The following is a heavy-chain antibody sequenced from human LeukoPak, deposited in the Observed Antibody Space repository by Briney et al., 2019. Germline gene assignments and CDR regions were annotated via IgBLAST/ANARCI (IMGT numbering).Heavy chain of an antibody. D-gene: IGHD3-10*01. J-gene: IGHJ4*02. CDR2: FYHSGST. CDR3: ARDVWFGAGRTFDY. Sequence: SETLSLTCTVSGYFIRSGFYWGWIRQPPGKGLEWIGSFYHSGSTYYNPSLESRVTISLDTSKNQLSLKLTSVTAADTAVYYCARDVWFGAGRTFDYWGQGTLVTVSS. V-gene: IGHV4-38-2*02. CDR1: GYFIRSGFY.